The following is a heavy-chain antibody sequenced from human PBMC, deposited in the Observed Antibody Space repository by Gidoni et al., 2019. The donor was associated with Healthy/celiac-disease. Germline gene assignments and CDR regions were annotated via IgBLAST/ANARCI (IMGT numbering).Heavy chain of an antibody. CDR1: GFSLRPRGRG. J-gene: IGHJ5*02. Sequence: QITLKESGPTLVKPTQTLTLTCTFSGFSLRPRGRGVGWIRQPPGKALEWLALIYWDDDKRYSPSLKSRLTITKDTSKNQVVLTMTNMDPVDTATYYCAHSLWFGDLTGGRGGWFDPWGQGTLVTVSS. CDR3: AHSLWFGDLTGGRGGWFDP. D-gene: IGHD3-10*01. CDR2: IYWDDDK. V-gene: IGHV2-5*02.